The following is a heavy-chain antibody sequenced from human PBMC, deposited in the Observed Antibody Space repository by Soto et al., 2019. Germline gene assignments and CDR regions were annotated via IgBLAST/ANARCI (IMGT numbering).Heavy chain of an antibody. CDR2: IYNSGRGST. CDR1: GSSMTTYY. V-gene: IGHV4-59*01. D-gene: IGHD3-10*01. J-gene: IGHJ5*02. CDR3: ARGTKGYFYGSASGTLVTVSSGKHKCWGVPETLLCSLWFDP. Sequence: SETLSLTCSVSGSSMTTYYWHWIRQAPGKGLEWIGFIYNSGRGSTGSNPSLSSRVTFSIETSKNQFSLKLDSVTAADTAVYYCARGTKGYFYGSASGTLVTVSSGKHKCWGVPETLLCSLWFDPWGQGTLVTVSS.